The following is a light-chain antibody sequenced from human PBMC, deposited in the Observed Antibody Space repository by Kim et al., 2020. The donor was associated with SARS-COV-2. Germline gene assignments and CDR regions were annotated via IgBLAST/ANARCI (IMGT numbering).Light chain of an antibody. CDR1: QSIGNY. J-gene: IGKJ1*01. Sequence: SASVGDRVTITCRASQSIGNYLAWFQQKPGKVPQLLIYKASSLKSGVPSRFSGSGSGTEFTLTISSLQPDDFATYYCQQYNSPRTFGQGTKVDIK. CDR3: QQYNSPRT. CDR2: KAS. V-gene: IGKV1-5*03.